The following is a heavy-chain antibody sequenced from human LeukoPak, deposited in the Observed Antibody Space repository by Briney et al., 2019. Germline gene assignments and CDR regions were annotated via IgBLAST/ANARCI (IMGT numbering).Heavy chain of an antibody. J-gene: IGHJ6*03. Sequence: SETLSLTCAVSGYPISSGYYWGWIRQPPGKGLEWIGSIYHSGSTYYNPSLKSRVTISVDTSKNQFSLKLSSVTAADTAVYYCARLAGSDYYYYYYMDVWGKGTTVTVSS. CDR3: ARLAGSDYYYYYYMDV. CDR1: GYPISSGYY. V-gene: IGHV4-38-2*01. D-gene: IGHD6-25*01. CDR2: IYHSGST.